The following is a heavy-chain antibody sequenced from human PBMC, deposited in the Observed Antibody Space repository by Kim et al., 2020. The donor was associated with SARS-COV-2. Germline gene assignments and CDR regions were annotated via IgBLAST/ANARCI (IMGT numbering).Heavy chain of an antibody. V-gene: IGHV1-69*13. CDR3: ARDPGYYGSGSYFAFDI. J-gene: IGHJ3*02. CDR2: IIPIFGTA. Sequence: SVKVSCKASGGTFSSYAISWVRQAPGQGLEWMGGIIPIFGTANYAQKFQGRVTITADESTSTAYMELSSLRSEDTAVYYCARDPGYYGSGSYFAFDIWGQGTMVTVSS. CDR1: GGTFSSYA. D-gene: IGHD3-10*01.